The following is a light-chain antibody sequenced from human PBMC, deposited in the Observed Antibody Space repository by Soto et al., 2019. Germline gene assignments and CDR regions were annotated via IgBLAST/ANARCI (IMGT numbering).Light chain of an antibody. Sequence: EIEMTQSPATLSVSPGERATLSCRASQSINSALAWYQQKPGQSPRLLIHGASTRATGIPTRFSGSGSGTEFTLTISSLQSEDLAVYYCQHYNKWPPWLTFGGGTKVDIK. V-gene: IGKV3-15*01. CDR1: QSINSA. CDR2: GAS. J-gene: IGKJ4*01. CDR3: QHYNKWPPWLT.